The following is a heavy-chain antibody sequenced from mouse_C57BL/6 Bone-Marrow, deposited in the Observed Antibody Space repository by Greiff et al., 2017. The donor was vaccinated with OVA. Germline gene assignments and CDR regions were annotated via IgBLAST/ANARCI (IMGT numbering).Heavy chain of an antibody. CDR1: GFTFSDYY. Sequence: EVQRVESEGGLVQPGSSMKLSCTASGFTFSDYYMAWVRQVPEKGLEWVANINYDGSSTYYLDSLKSRFIISRDNAKNILYLQMSSLKSEDTATYYCARERIYYGSSYGFDYWGQGTTLTVSS. D-gene: IGHD1-1*01. J-gene: IGHJ2*01. V-gene: IGHV5-16*01. CDR3: ARERIYYGSSYGFDY. CDR2: INYDGSST.